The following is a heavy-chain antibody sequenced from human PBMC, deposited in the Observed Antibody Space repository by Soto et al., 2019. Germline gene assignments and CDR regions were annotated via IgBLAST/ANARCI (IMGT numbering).Heavy chain of an antibody. V-gene: IGHV4-4*02. J-gene: IGHJ5*02. CDR2: IYHSGST. CDR1: GGSISSSNW. Sequence: SETLSLTCAVSGGSISSSNWWSWVRQPPGKGLEWIGEIYHSGSTNYNPSLKSRVTISVDKSKNQFSLKLSSLTAADTAVYYCARVDCSSTSCYVWWFDPWGQGTLVTVSS. CDR3: ARVDCSSTSCYVWWFDP. D-gene: IGHD2-2*01.